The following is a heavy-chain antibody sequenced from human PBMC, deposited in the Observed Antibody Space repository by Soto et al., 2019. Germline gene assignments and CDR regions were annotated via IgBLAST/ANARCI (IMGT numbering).Heavy chain of an antibody. CDR3: ARVPDR. CDR1: GGSISSSNW. D-gene: IGHD2-2*01. CDR2: VYSSGST. J-gene: IGHJ5*02. Sequence: SETLSLTCAVSGGSISSSNWWSWVRQPPGKGLEWIGHVYSSGSTNYNPSLKSRVTISVDRSKNQFSLKLSSVTAADTAVYYCARVPDRWGQGTLVTVSS. V-gene: IGHV4-4*02.